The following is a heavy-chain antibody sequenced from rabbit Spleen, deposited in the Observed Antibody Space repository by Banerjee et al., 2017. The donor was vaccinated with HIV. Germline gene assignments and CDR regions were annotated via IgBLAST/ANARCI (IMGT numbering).Heavy chain of an antibody. D-gene: IGHD4-1*01. Sequence: QEQLVESGGGLVKPEGSLKLSCTASGFSFSNKAVMCWVRQAPGKGLEWISCIAGSSSGFTYSATWAKGRFTISKGASTTVTLRMTRLTAADTATYFCARDLAGVIGWNFSLWGQGTLVTVS. J-gene: IGHJ4*01. V-gene: IGHV1S45*01. CDR3: ARDLAGVIGWNFSL. CDR1: GFSFSNKAV. CDR2: IAGSSSGFT.